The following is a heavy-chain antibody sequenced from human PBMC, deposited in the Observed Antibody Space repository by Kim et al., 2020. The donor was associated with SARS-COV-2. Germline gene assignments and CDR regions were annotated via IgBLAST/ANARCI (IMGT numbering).Heavy chain of an antibody. CDR1: EYSFTSYL. J-gene: IGHJ5*02. CDR2: IYPGDSYT. D-gene: IGHD2-2*01. CDR3: ARGRYCSSTSCGGFDP. V-gene: IGHV5-51*01. Sequence: GESLKISCKGSEYSFTSYLIGWVRQMPGKGLEWMGIIYPGDSYTTYSPSFQGQVTISADKSISTAYLQWSSLKASDTAMYYCARGRYCSSTSCGGFDPWGQGTLVTVSS.